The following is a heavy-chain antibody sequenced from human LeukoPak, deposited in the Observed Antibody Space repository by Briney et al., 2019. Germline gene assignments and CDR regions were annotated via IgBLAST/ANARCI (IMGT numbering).Heavy chain of an antibody. J-gene: IGHJ5*02. D-gene: IGHD1-26*01. V-gene: IGHV4-34*01. CDR1: GGSFSGYY. CDR3: ARGPFRGSYRALVWFDP. Sequence: SETLSLTCAVYGGSFSGYYWSWIRQPPGKGLEWIGEINHSGSTNYNPSLKSRVTISVDTSKNQFSLKLSSVTAADTAVYYCARGPFRGSYRALVWFDPWGQGTLVTVSS. CDR2: INHSGST.